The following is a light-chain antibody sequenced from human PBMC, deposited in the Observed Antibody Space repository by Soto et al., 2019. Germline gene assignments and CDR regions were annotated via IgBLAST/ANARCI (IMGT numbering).Light chain of an antibody. CDR1: SSNIGSNA. CDR3: AAWDESLNGPL. Sequence: QSVLTQPPSASGTPGQRVTISCSGSSSNIGSNAVNWYQQLPGTAPTLLIYSNNQRPSGVPDRFSGSKSGTSASLAVNGLQSEDEADYYCAAWDESLNGPLFGGGTQLTVL. CDR2: SNN. J-gene: IGLJ3*02. V-gene: IGLV1-44*01.